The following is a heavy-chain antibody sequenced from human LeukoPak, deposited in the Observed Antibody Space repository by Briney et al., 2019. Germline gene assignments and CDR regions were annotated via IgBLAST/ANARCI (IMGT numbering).Heavy chain of an antibody. V-gene: IGHV3-23*01. CDR2: ISGASGGST. Sequence: GGSLRLSCAASGLTFSSYAMTWVRQAPGKGLEWVSIISGASGGSTYYADSVKGRFTISRDNSKNTPYLQMNSLRAEDTALYYCARGGSSSWYPNFDYWGQGTLVTVSS. CDR1: GLTFSSYA. D-gene: IGHD6-13*01. J-gene: IGHJ4*02. CDR3: ARGGSSSWYPNFDY.